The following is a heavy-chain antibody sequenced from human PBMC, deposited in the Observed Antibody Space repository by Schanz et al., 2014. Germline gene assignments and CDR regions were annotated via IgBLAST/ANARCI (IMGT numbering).Heavy chain of an antibody. Sequence: EVQLLESGGGLVQPGGSLRLSCAASGFTFSSYAMSWVRQAPGKGVEWVSALSGSGGSTYYADSVKGRFTISRDNSKNTLYLQMNSLRADDTAVFYCAKGMGYCSGGTCYDYYYYGLDVWGQGTTVTVSS. CDR2: LSGSGGST. V-gene: IGHV3-23*01. J-gene: IGHJ6*02. D-gene: IGHD2-15*01. CDR1: GFTFSSYA. CDR3: AKGMGYCSGGTCYDYYYYGLDV.